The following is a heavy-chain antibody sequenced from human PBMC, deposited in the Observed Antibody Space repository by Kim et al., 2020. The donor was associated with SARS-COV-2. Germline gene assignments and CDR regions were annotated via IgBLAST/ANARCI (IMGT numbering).Heavy chain of an antibody. V-gene: IGHV1-2*04. CDR3: AREHKASPYAFDI. J-gene: IGHJ3*02. D-gene: IGHD2-21*01. Sequence: AQKVQGWVTMTRDTSISTAYMELSRLRSDDTAVYYCAREHKASPYAFDIWGQGTMVTVSS.